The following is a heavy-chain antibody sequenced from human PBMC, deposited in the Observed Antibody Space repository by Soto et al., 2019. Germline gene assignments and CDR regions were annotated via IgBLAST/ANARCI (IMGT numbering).Heavy chain of an antibody. CDR1: GGSISSYY. CDR2: IHYSGSI. V-gene: IGHV4-59*06. D-gene: IGHD1-26*01. CDR3: TRGLDRAKLGY. Sequence: PSETLSLTCTVSGGSISSYYRSWVRQYPGKGLEWIGSIHYSGSIYYSPSLRSRLTMSADTSKNQFSLKLSSVTVADTAVYYCTRGLDRAKLGYWGQGIQVTVSS. J-gene: IGHJ4*02.